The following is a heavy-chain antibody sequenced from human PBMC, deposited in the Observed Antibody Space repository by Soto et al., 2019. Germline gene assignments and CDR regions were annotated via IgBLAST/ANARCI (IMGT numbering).Heavy chain of an antibody. CDR2: IYGGGDT. CDR3: SRAPSGGYGLDG. D-gene: IGHD3-16*01. Sequence: GVSLSLSCAAAGFSVLTSYMSWVRQAPGTGLERVSVIYGGGDTYHAAAVKGRFIISRDNSYNTLYLQMNSLRAEDTAMYYCSRAPSGGYGLDGWCQGNTVTVLL. V-gene: IGHV3-53*01. CDR1: GFSVLTSY. J-gene: IGHJ6*02.